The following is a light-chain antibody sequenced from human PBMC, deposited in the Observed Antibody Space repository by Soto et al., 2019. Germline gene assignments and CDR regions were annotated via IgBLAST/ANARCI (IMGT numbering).Light chain of an antibody. V-gene: IGLV2-14*01. CDR2: EVS. CDR3: SSYTSISSLGV. CDR1: GSDVGNYKY. Sequence: QSVLTQPASVSGSPGQSITISCTGTGSDVGNYKYVPWYQQHPGKAPKLIIFEVSNRPSGVSDRFSGSKSGNTASLTISGLQAEDEADYYCSSYTSISSLGVFGTGTKVTVL. J-gene: IGLJ1*01.